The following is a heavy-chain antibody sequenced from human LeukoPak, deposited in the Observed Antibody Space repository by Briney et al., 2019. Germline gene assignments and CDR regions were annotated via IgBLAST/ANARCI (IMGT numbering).Heavy chain of an antibody. CDR2: INHNGST. Sequence: PSETLSLTCAVYGGSFSGYYWSWIRQPPGKGLEWIGQINHNGSTNYNPSLKSRVTISVDTSKNQFSLKLSSVTAADTAVYYCARGYNLRYSSPPTYYFDYWGQGTLVTVSS. CDR3: ARGYNLRYSSPPTYYFDY. D-gene: IGHD3-9*01. CDR1: GGSFSGYY. J-gene: IGHJ4*02. V-gene: IGHV4-34*01.